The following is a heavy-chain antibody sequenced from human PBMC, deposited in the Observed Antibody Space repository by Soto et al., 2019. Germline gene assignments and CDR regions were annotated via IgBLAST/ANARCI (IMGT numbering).Heavy chain of an antibody. CDR1: GYTFTSYN. CDR2: INTGNGNT. J-gene: IGHJ4*02. D-gene: IGHD2-21*01. V-gene: IGHV1-3*04. Sequence: ASVKVSCKSSGYTFTSYNIYWARQAPGQRLEWMGWINTGNGNTKNSQKFQGRVTITRDTFASTVYMELSSLRSEDTAMYYCARGIWGSFDYWGQGTLVTVSS. CDR3: ARGIWGSFDY.